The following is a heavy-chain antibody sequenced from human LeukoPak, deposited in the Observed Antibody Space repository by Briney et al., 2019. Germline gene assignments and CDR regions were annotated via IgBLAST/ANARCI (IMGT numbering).Heavy chain of an antibody. CDR3: TRGHWGLQS. CDR2: IHRSGNS. Sequence: SETLSLTCTVSGASVTDYYWSWIRQSPGKGLEWISYIHRSGNSDYNPSLRSRVTTSLDASKNQFTLNLISVTAADTAVYYCTRGHWGLQSWSQGTLVTVSS. D-gene: IGHD7-27*01. CDR1: GASVTDYY. J-gene: IGHJ5*02. V-gene: IGHV4-59*02.